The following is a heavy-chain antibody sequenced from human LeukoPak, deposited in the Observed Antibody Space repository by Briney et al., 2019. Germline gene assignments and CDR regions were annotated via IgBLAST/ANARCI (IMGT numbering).Heavy chain of an antibody. D-gene: IGHD2-21*02. CDR1: GYSFKNYG. V-gene: IGHV1-2*02. Sequence: ASVTVSCKASGYSFKNYGMTWVRQAPGQGLEWMGWMNRNNGGTNYAHKFQGRVTMTRDTSIDVAYMELSSLRYDDTAVYYCGLVTPGNWWFDPWGQGTLVTVSS. CDR3: GLVTPGNWWFDP. CDR2: MNRNNGGT. J-gene: IGHJ5*02.